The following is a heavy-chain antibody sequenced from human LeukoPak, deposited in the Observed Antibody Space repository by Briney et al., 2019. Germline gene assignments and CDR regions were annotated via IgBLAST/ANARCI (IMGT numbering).Heavy chain of an antibody. J-gene: IGHJ4*02. D-gene: IGHD6-13*01. CDR1: GGSISSYY. CDR3: ARPASGIAAAGYYFDY. Sequence: SETLSLTCTVSGGSISSYYWSWIRQPPGKGLEWIGYTYYSGSTNYNPSLKSRVTISVDTSKNQFSLKLSSVTAADTAVYYCARPASGIAAAGYYFDYWGQGTLVTVSS. V-gene: IGHV4-59*12. CDR2: TYYSGST.